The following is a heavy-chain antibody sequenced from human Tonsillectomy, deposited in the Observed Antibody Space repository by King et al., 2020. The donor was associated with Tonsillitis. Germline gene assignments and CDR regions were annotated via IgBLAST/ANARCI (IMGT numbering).Heavy chain of an antibody. Sequence: VQLVESGAEVKKPGESLRISCKGSGYSFTSYWISWVRQMPGKGREWMGGIVLVDSFTNYTPSFKAHVTIQADKSISTAYLQWSSLKASDTAMYYCARLDTPSFYYYNYMDVWGKGTTVTVSS. CDR2: IVLVDSFT. V-gene: IGHV5-10-1*03. D-gene: IGHD5-18*01. CDR3: ARLDTPSFYYYNYMDV. J-gene: IGHJ6*03. CDR1: GYSFTSYW.